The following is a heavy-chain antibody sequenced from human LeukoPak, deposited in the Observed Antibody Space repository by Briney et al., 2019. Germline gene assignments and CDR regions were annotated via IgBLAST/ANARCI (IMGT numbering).Heavy chain of an antibody. CDR1: GFTFSSYG. D-gene: IGHD3-22*01. CDR3: AKDFAYYDSSAYYPDY. V-gene: IGHV3-30*18. CDR2: ISYDGSNK. J-gene: IGHJ4*02. Sequence: GGSLRLSCAASGFTFSSYGMHWVRQAPGKGLEWVAVISYDGSNKYYADSAKGRFTISRDNSKDTLSLQMNSLRAEDTAVYYCAKDFAYYDSSAYYPDYWGQGTLVTVSS.